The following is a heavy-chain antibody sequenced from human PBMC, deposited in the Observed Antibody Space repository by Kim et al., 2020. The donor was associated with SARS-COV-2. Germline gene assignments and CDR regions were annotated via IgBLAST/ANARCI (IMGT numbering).Heavy chain of an antibody. CDR2: ISAYNGNT. CDR1: GYTFTSYG. V-gene: IGHV1-18*01. Sequence: ASVKVSCKASGYTFTSYGISWVRQAPGQGLEWMGWISAYNGNTNYAQKLQGRVTMTTDTSTSTAYMELRSLRSDDTAVYYCARGDIGFTYYDFWSGRIAFDYWGQGTLVTVSS. CDR3: ARGDIGFTYYDFWSGRIAFDY. J-gene: IGHJ4*02. D-gene: IGHD3-3*01.